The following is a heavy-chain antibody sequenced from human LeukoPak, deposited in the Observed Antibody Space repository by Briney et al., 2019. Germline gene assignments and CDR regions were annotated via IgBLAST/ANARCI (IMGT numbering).Heavy chain of an antibody. Sequence: ASVKVSCKASGYTFTSYDINWVRQAPGQGLEWMGWISAYNGNTDYAQKLQGRVTMTTDTSTSTAYMELRSLRSDDTAVYYCAISTGYSSSWFPLNFDYWGQGTLVTVSS. J-gene: IGHJ4*02. CDR1: GYTFTSYD. D-gene: IGHD6-13*01. CDR2: ISAYNGNT. V-gene: IGHV1-18*01. CDR3: AISTGYSSSWFPLNFDY.